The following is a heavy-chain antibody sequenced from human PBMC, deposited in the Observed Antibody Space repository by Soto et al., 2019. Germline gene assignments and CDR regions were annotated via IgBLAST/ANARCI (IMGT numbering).Heavy chain of an antibody. CDR2: ISSNGGST. CDR1: VFTFSSYS. V-gene: IGHV3-64D*08. D-gene: IGHD6-19*01. J-gene: IGHJ4*02. Sequence: GGSLRLSCSASVFTFSSYSMHWVRQAPGKGLEYVSAISSNGGSTYYADSVKGRFTISRDNSKNTLYLQMSSLRAEDTAVYYCEKDRISVLPVAGKPLRQYRCLGTMVSVSS. CDR3: EKDRISVLPVAGKPLRQY.